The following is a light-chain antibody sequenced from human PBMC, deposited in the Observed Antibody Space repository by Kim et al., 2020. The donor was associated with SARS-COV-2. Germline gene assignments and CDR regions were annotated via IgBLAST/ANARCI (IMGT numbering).Light chain of an antibody. J-gene: IGLJ3*02. Sequence: SSELTQDPAVSVALGQTVRITCQGDSLRSYYASWYQQKPGQAPVLVIYGKNNRPSGIPDRFSGSSSGNTASLTITRAQAEDEADYYCNSRDSSGNHLNWV. CDR3: NSRDSSGNHLNWV. CDR1: SLRSYY. CDR2: GKN. V-gene: IGLV3-19*01.